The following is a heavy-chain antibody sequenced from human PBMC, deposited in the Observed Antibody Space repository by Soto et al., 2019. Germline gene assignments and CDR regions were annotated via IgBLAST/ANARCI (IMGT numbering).Heavy chain of an antibody. V-gene: IGHV5-51*01. J-gene: IGHJ6*02. CDR3: ARCLSDFWSGYPANRYYGMDV. CDR1: GNSFTSYW. D-gene: IGHD3-3*01. Sequence: GESLRISWRGSGNSFTSYWIGWVRQMPGKGLEWMGLIYPGDSDTRYSPSFQGQVTISADKSISTAYLQWSSLKASDTAMYYCARCLSDFWSGYPANRYYGMDVWGQGTTVTVSS. CDR2: IYPGDSDT.